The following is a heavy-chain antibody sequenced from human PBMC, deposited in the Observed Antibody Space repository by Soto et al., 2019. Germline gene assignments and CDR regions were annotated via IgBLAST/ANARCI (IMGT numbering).Heavy chain of an antibody. J-gene: IGHJ4*02. CDR3: ARAHMVRGVIPFDY. CDR2: IIPILGIA. CDR1: GGTFSSYT. V-gene: IGHV1-69*02. D-gene: IGHD3-10*01. Sequence: QVQLVQSGAEVKKPGSSVKVSCTASGGTFSSYTISWVRQAPGQGLEWMGRIIPILGIANYAQKFQGRVTITADKSTSTAYMELSSLRSEDTAVYYCARAHMVRGVIPFDYWGQGTLVTVSS.